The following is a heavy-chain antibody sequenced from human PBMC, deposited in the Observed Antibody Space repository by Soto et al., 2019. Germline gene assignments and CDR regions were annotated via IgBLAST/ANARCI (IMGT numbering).Heavy chain of an antibody. CDR3: ARVLNLAVAGRGWWFDP. CDR2: IYYSGST. CDR1: GGSISSGGYY. D-gene: IGHD6-19*01. Sequence: QVQLQESGPGLVKPSQTLSLTCTVSGGSISSGGYYWSWIRQHPGKGLEWIGYIYYSGSTYYNPXLKSGVTISVXXSXNXXSLKLSSVTAADTAVYYCARVLNLAVAGRGWWFDPWGQGTLVTVSS. J-gene: IGHJ5*02. V-gene: IGHV4-31*03.